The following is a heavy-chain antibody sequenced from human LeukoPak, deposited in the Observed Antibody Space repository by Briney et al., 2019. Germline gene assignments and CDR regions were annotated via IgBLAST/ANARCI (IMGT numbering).Heavy chain of an antibody. J-gene: IGHJ4*02. CDR2: ISGSGGST. CDR1: GFTFSSYA. CDR3: ARINYRPIIKFFDF. V-gene: IGHV3-23*01. Sequence: GGSLRLSCAASGFTFSSYAMSWVRQAPGKGLEWVSAISGSGGSTYYADSVKGRFTISRDNSKNTLYLQMNSLRAEDTAVYYCARINYRPIIKFFDFWGQGTLVTVSS. D-gene: IGHD4-11*01.